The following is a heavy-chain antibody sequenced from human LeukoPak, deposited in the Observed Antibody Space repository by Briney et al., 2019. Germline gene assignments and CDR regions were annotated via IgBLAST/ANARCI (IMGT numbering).Heavy chain of an antibody. V-gene: IGHV4-34*01. CDR1: GGSFSGYY. CDR2: INHSGST. D-gene: IGHD2-2*01. CDR3: ARADIVVVPAAPAVYGMDV. Sequence: SETLSLTCAVYGGSFSGYYWSWIRQPPGKGPEWIGEINHSGSTNYNPSLKSRVTISVDTSKNQFSLKLSSVTAADTAVYYCARADIVVVPAAPAVYGMDVWGQGTTVTVSS. J-gene: IGHJ6*02.